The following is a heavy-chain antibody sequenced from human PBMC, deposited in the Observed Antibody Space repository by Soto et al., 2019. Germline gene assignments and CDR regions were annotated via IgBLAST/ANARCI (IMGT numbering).Heavy chain of an antibody. Sequence: DVQLLQSGGGLVQPGGSLTLSCAASRFIFSDYAMNWVRQAPGKGLEWVSSIGGSNTDRYYADSVKGRFIISRDNSKKTMYLQMNSLRDDDTAVYYCAKDAVSYNGKWDWFDSWGQGTLVPVSS. V-gene: IGHV3-23*01. CDR3: AKDAVSYNGKWDWFDS. CDR1: RFIFSDYA. D-gene: IGHD1-26*01. CDR2: IGGSNTDR. J-gene: IGHJ5*01.